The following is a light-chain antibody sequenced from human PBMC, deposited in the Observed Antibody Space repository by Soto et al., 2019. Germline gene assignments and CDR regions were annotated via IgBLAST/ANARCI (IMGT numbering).Light chain of an antibody. CDR3: QQCGSSPWT. J-gene: IGKJ1*01. V-gene: IGKV3-20*01. CDR2: GAS. CDR1: QSVSSSY. Sequence: EIVLTQSPDTLSLSPGERATLSCRASQSVSSSYLAWYQQKPGQAPRLLMYGASSRATGIPDRFSGSGSGTDFTLTISRLEPEDFAVYYCQQCGSSPWTFGQGTKVEIK.